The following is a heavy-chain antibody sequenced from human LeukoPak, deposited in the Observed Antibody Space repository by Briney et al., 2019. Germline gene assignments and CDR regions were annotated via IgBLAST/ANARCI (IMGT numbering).Heavy chain of an antibody. J-gene: IGHJ4*02. D-gene: IGHD4-11*01. Sequence: ASVKVSCKASGYTFTSYGISWVRQAPGQGLEWMGWINPNSGGTNYAQKFQGRVTMTRDTSISTAYMELSRLRSDDTAVYYCASIPDYTGIRDYWGQGTLVTVSS. CDR1: GYTFTSYG. CDR2: INPNSGGT. V-gene: IGHV1-2*02. CDR3: ASIPDYTGIRDY.